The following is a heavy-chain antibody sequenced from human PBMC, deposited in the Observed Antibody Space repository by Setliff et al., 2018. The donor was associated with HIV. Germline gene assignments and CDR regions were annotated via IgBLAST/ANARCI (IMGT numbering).Heavy chain of an antibody. J-gene: IGHJ6*02. Sequence: SETLSLTCAVSGGSISSGGYSWNWIRQPPGKGMEWIGYIYHSGRTLFNPALGTRLNMSVDTSENQFHLHLNSVTAADTAVYYCVRERRRSPLSYGLDVWGQGTTVTVSS. CDR3: VRERRRSPLSYGLDV. V-gene: IGHV4-30-2*05. CDR2: IYHSGRT. CDR1: GGSISSGGYS.